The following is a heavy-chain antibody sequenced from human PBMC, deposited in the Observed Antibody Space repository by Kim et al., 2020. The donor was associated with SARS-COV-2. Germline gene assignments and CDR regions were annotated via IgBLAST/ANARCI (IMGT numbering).Heavy chain of an antibody. J-gene: IGHJ6*02. D-gene: IGHD3-16*01. CDR2: ISGSGGST. CDR3: ARLPLIYDYVRGAG. Sequence: GGSLRLSCAASGFTFSSYAMSWVRQAPGKGLEWVSAISGSGGSTYYADSVKGRFTISRDNSKNTLYLQMNSLRAEDTAVYYCARLPLIYDYVRGAGWGQGTTVTVSS. V-gene: IGHV3-23*01. CDR1: GFTFSSYA.